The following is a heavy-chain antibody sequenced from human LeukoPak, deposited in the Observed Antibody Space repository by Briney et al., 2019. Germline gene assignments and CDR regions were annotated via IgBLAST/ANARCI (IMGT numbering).Heavy chain of an antibody. D-gene: IGHD2-15*01. CDR2: ISSSGSSI. V-gene: IGHV3-48*03. CDR3: ARDRVVVGATWTYYYMDV. CDR1: GFTFSSYE. Sequence: PGGSLRLSCAASGFTFSSYEMNWVRQAPGKGLEWVSYISSSGSSIYYADSVKGRFTISRDNAKNSLYLQMNSLRAEDTAVYYRARDRVVVGATWTYYYMDVWGKGTTVTVSS. J-gene: IGHJ6*03.